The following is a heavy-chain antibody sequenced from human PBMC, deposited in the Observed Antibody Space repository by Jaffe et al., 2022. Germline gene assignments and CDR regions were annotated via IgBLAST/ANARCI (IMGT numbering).Heavy chain of an antibody. CDR3: AKDYAVGATGYFQH. V-gene: IGHV3-9*01. CDR1: GFTFDDYA. CDR2: ISWNSGSI. Sequence: EVQLVESGGGLVQPGRSLRLSCAASGFTFDDYAMHWVRQAPGKGLEWVSGISWNSGSIGYADSVKGRFTISRDNAKNSLYLQMNSLRAEDTALYYCAKDYAVGATGYFQHWGQGTLVTVSS. J-gene: IGHJ1*01. D-gene: IGHD2-8*01.